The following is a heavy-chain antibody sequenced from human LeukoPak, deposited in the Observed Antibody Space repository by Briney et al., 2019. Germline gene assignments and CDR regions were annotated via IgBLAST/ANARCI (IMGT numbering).Heavy chain of an antibody. J-gene: IGHJ3*02. CDR1: GGSISSYY. CDR2: IYYSGST. D-gene: IGHD5-24*01. CDR3: ARGRWLQLGAFDI. Sequence: KPSETLSLTCTVSGGSISSYYWSWIRQPPGKGLEWIGYIYYSGSTNYNPSLKSRVTISADTSKNQFSLKLSSVTAADTAVYYCARGRWLQLGAFDIWGQGTMVTVSS. V-gene: IGHV4-59*01.